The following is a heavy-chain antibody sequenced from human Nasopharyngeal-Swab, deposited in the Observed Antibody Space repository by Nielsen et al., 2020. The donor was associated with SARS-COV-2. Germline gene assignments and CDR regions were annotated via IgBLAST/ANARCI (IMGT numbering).Heavy chain of an antibody. V-gene: IGHV1-69*13. CDR3: ARDPVQLERRRGGALGGSYYYYYMDV. CDR2: IIPIFGTA. CDR1: GGTFSNYA. D-gene: IGHD1-1*01. J-gene: IGHJ6*03. Sequence: SVKVSCKASGGTFSNYAISWVRQAPGQGLEWMRGIIPIFGTANYAQKFQGRVTITADESTSTAYMELSSLRSEDTAVYYCARDPVQLERRRGGALGGSYYYYYMDVWGKGTTVTVSS.